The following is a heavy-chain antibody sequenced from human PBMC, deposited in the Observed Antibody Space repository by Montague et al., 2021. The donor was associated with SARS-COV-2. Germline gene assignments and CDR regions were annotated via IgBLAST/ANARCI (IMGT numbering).Heavy chain of an antibody. J-gene: IGHJ4*02. CDR3: AKDMEDIYDSSGYFDY. V-gene: IGHV3-9*01. D-gene: IGHD3-22*01. Sequence: SLRLSCAASGFTFGDYAMHWVRQAPGKGLEWVSGISWNSGSIGXXXSXXXRFTISRDNAKNSLYLQMNSLRAEDTALYYCAKDMEDIYDSSGYFDYWGQGTLVTVSS. CDR1: GFTFGDYA. CDR2: ISWNSGSI.